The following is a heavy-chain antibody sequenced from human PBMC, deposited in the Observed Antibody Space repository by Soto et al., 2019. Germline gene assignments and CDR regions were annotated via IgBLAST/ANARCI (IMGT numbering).Heavy chain of an antibody. CDR3: ARDGNYYGSGTSYYMDV. V-gene: IGHV3-21*01. J-gene: IGHJ6*03. D-gene: IGHD3-10*01. CDR2: ISSSSSYI. Sequence: EVQLVESGGGLVKPGGSLRLSCAASGFTFSSYSMNWVRQAPGKGLEWVSSISSSSSYIYYADSVKGRFTISRDNAKTSLYLKMNSLRAEDTAVYYCARDGNYYGSGTSYYMDVWGKGTTVTVSS. CDR1: GFTFSSYS.